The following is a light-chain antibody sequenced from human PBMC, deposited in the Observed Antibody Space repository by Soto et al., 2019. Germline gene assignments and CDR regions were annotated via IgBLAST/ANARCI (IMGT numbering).Light chain of an antibody. Sequence: QSVLTQPASVSGAAGQAITISCTGTSSDVGGYNYVSWYQQHPGKAPKLMICDVSNRPSGVSNRFSGSKSGNTASLTISGLQAEDEADYYCSSYTSSSTLDVFGTGTKVTVL. CDR3: SSYTSSSTLDV. CDR1: SSDVGGYNY. V-gene: IGLV2-14*01. CDR2: DVS. J-gene: IGLJ1*01.